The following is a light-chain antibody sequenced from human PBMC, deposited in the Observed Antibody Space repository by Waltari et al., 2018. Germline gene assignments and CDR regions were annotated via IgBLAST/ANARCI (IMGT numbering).Light chain of an antibody. Sequence: QSALTQPPSASGSPGQSVTISCTGTSGDVGGYNYVSWYQHHPGTAPNVLISEVSKRPSGVPDRFSGSKSGNTASLTVSGLQGEDEADYYCVSYAAGSNYVFGTGTKVTVL. J-gene: IGLJ1*01. CDR1: SGDVGGYNY. CDR3: VSYAAGSNYV. V-gene: IGLV2-8*01. CDR2: EVS.